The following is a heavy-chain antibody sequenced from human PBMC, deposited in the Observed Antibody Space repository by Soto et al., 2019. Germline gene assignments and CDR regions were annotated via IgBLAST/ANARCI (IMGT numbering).Heavy chain of an antibody. D-gene: IGHD3-22*01. CDR3: ARVYYYDSCALFDP. V-gene: IGHV3-48*02. CDR2: ITSTSSSL. J-gene: IGHJ5*02. Sequence: DVQLVESGGGLVQPGGSLRLSCAASGFTFSSYSMTWVRQAPGKGLEWVSYITSTSSSLYYADSVEGRFTISRDNAKNSLYLQMSSLRDEDTAVYYCARVYYYDSCALFDPWGQGTLVTVSS. CDR1: GFTFSSYS.